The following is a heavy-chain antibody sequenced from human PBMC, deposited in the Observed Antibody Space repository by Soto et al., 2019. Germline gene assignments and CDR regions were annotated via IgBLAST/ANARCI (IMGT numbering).Heavy chain of an antibody. V-gene: IGHV1-3*01. D-gene: IGHD3-22*01. CDR2: INAGNGNT. CDR1: GYTFTSYA. Sequence: ASVKVSCKASGYTFTSYAMHWVRQAPGQRLEWMGWINAGNGNTKYSQKFQGRVTITRDTSASTAYMELSSLRSEDTAVYYCAIDPHSSGSPHYFDYWGQGTLVTVSS. J-gene: IGHJ4*02. CDR3: AIDPHSSGSPHYFDY.